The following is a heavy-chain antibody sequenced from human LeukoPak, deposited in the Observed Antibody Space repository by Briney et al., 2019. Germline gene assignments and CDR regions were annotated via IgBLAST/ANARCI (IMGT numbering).Heavy chain of an antibody. Sequence: PSQTLSLTFTVSGGSISSGGYYWSWIRQHPGKGLEWIGYIYYSGSTYYNPSLKSRVTISVDTSKNQFSLKLSSVTAADTAVYYCARAGTTVTLPLFQHWGQGTLVTVSS. D-gene: IGHD4-17*01. CDR1: GGSISSGGYY. V-gene: IGHV4-31*03. J-gene: IGHJ1*01. CDR3: ARAGTTVTLPLFQH. CDR2: IYYSGST.